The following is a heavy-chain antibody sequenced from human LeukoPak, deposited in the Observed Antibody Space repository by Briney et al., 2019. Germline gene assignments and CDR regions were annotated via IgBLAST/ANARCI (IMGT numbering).Heavy chain of an antibody. Sequence: SETLSLTCTVSGGSISSYYWSWIRQPPGKGLEWIGYIYYSGSTNYNPSLKSRVTISVDTSKNQFSLKLSSVTAADTAVYYCASISYYYDSSGYPLGYFDLWGRGTLVTVSS. CDR1: GGSISSYY. D-gene: IGHD3-22*01. V-gene: IGHV4-59*08. CDR3: ASISYYYDSSGYPLGYFDL. CDR2: IYYSGST. J-gene: IGHJ2*01.